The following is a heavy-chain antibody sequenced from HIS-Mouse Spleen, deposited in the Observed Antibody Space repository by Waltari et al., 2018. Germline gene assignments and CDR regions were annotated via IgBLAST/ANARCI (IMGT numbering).Heavy chain of an antibody. CDR2: ISYDGSNK. Sequence: QVQLVESGGGVVQPGRSLRLSCAASGFTFSSYAMHWVRRAPGKGLEWGAVISYDGSNKYYADSVKGRFTISRDNSKNTLYLQMNSLRAEDTAVYYCARDMSTVVTSLFDYWGQGTLVTVSS. CDR1: GFTFSSYA. V-gene: IGHV3-30-3*01. J-gene: IGHJ4*02. D-gene: IGHD2-21*02. CDR3: ARDMSTVVTSLFDY.